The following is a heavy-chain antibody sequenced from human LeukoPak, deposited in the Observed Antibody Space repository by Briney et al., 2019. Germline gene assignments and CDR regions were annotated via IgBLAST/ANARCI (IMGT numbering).Heavy chain of an antibody. CDR1: GFTFSSFS. D-gene: IGHD2-15*01. V-gene: IGHV3-21*01. Sequence: GGSLRLSCAASGFTFSSFSMNWVRQAPGKGLEWVSPISSRSTYIYYADSVRGRFTISRDNAKNSLYLQMNSLRAEDTAVYYCARVPSDIVVVEPATPDFWGQGTLVTVSS. CDR3: ARVPSDIVVVEPATPDF. J-gene: IGHJ4*02. CDR2: ISSRSTYI.